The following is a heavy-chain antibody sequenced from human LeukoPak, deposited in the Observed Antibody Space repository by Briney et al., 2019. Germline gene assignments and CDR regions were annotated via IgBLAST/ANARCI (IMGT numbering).Heavy chain of an antibody. D-gene: IGHD3-22*01. CDR2: ISWNSGSI. CDR1: GFTFDDYA. J-gene: IGHJ6*02. V-gene: IGHV3-9*01. CDR3: AKDGSSGYGMDV. Sequence: GGSLRLSCAASGFTFDDYAMHWVRQAPGKGLEWVSGISWNSGSIGYADSVKGRFTISRDNAKNSLYLQMNSLRAEDTALYYCAKDGSSGYGMDVWGQGTTVTVSS.